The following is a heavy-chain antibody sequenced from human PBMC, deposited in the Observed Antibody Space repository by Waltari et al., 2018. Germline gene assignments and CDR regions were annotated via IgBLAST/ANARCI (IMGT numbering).Heavy chain of an antibody. CDR3: ASLRFLEWLPLMDV. V-gene: IGHV4-34*01. Sequence: QVQLQQWGAGLLKPSETLSLTCAVYGGSFRGYYWSWIRQPPGKGLEWIGEINHSGSTNYNPSLKSRVTISVDTSKNQFSLKLSSVTAADTAVYYCASLRFLEWLPLMDVWGQGTTVTVSS. J-gene: IGHJ6*02. D-gene: IGHD3-3*01. CDR2: INHSGST. CDR1: GGSFRGYY.